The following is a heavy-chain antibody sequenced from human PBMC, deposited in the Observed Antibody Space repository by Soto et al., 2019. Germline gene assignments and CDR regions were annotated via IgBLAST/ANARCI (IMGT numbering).Heavy chain of an antibody. D-gene: IGHD3-10*02. Sequence: QVQLAESGGGVVQPGTPLRLSCAASGFIFSNSLMHWVRQAPGKGLEWVAVIWEDGSEAYYADPVKGRFTISRDNSRNTLYLQMDRLRVDDMAVYYCAREAEGSVFGLDSWGPGTLGTVSS. J-gene: IGHJ4*02. CDR3: AREAEGSVFGLDS. CDR1: GFIFSNSL. V-gene: IGHV3-33*01. CDR2: IWEDGSEA.